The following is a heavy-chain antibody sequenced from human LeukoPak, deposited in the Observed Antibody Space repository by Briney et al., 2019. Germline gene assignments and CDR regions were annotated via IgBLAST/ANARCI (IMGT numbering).Heavy chain of an antibody. CDR3: AKLSSGRPSNFQH. CDR2: INYSGGSS. CDR1: GFSFGYYA. V-gene: IGHV3-23*05. Sequence: GGSLRLSCAASGFSFGYYAMTWVRQAPGKGLEWVSSINYSGGSSTYTDSVKGRFTTSRDNSKNTLFLQMNSLRAEDTAIYYCAKLSSGRPSNFQHWGRGTLVTVSS. J-gene: IGHJ1*01. D-gene: IGHD3-22*01.